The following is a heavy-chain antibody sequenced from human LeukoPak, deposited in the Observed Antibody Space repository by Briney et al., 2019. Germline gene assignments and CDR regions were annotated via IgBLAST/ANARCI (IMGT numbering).Heavy chain of an antibody. D-gene: IGHD5-24*01. Sequence: GGSLRLSCAASGFTFSSYGMRWVRQAPGKGLEWVAVISYDGSNKYYADSVKGRFTISRDNSKNTLYLQLGSLRAEDMAVYFCARVKMAVGHAFDIWGQGTMVTVSS. CDR3: ARVKMAVGHAFDI. V-gene: IGHV3-30*03. CDR1: GFTFSSYG. J-gene: IGHJ3*02. CDR2: ISYDGSNK.